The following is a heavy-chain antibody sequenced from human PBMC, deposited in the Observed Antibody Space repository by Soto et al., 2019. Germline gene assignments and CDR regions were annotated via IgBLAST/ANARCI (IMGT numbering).Heavy chain of an antibody. CDR2: IYPSGRT. J-gene: IGHJ2*01. Sequence: QVQLQESGPGLVKPSESLSLTCTVSGGSIANYYWAWIRQPAGKGLEWIGRIYPSGRTHYNPSLTGRFTMSIDTSKNQFSLRLTSVTAADTAMYYCARDYDINTALDYWYFDLWGRGPLVPVSS. V-gene: IGHV4-4*07. D-gene: IGHD5-18*01. CDR1: GGSIANYY. CDR3: ARDYDINTALDYWYFDL.